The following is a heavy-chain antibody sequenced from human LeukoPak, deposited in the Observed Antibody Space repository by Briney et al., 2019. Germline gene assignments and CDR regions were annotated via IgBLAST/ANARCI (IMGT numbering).Heavy chain of an antibody. J-gene: IGHJ5*02. CDR3: ARHGGRHRGFDP. CDR2: IYYSGST. Sequence: SETLSLTCTVSGGSISSYYWSWIRQPPGKGLEWIGYIYYSGSTNYNPSLKSRVTISVDTSKNQFSLKLSSVTAADTAVYYCARHGGRHRGFDPWGQGTLVTVPS. CDR1: GGSISSYY. D-gene: IGHD1-14*01. V-gene: IGHV4-59*08.